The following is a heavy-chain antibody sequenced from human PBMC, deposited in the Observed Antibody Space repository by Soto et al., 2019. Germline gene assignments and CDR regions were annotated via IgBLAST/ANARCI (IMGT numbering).Heavy chain of an antibody. CDR1: GYTFTSYD. J-gene: IGHJ2*01. CDR2: MNPNSGNT. V-gene: IGHV1-8*01. D-gene: IGHD3-16*01. CDR3: AREITAYWYFDL. Sequence: QVQLVQSGAEVKKPGASVKVSCKASGYTFTSYDINWVRQATGQGLEWMGWMNPNSGNTGYAQKFQGRVTMTRKTSISTAYMELSSLRSEDTAVYYCAREITAYWYFDLWGRGTLVTVSS.